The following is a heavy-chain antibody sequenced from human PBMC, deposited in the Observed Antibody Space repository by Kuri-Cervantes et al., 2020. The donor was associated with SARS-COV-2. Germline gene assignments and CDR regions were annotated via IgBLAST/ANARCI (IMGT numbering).Heavy chain of an antibody. CDR2: IKQDGSEK. J-gene: IGHJ6*02. V-gene: IGHV3-7*02. CDR1: GFTFSSYW. Sequence: GESLKISCAASGFTFSSYWMSWVRQAPGKGLEWVANIKQDGSEKYYVDSVKGRFTISRDNSKDTLYLQMNSLRAEDTAVYYCARGGYDFWSGYYGEDYYYYYGMDVWGQGTTVTVSS. CDR3: ARGGYDFWSGYYGEDYYYYYGMDV. D-gene: IGHD3-3*01.